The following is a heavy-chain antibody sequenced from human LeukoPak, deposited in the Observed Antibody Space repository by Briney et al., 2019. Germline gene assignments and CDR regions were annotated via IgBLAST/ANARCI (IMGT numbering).Heavy chain of an antibody. J-gene: IGHJ4*02. CDR2: ISGSGGST. CDR3: ASSLLTRGRGPSDY. D-gene: IGHD3-16*01. V-gene: IGHV3-23*01. CDR1: GFNFSTYV. Sequence: PGGSLRLSCAASGFNFSTYVMTWVRQTPGKGLERVSAISGSGGSTYYADSVKGRFTISRDNSKNTLFLQMNSLRAEDTAFYYCASSLLTRGRGPSDYWGQGTLVTVSS.